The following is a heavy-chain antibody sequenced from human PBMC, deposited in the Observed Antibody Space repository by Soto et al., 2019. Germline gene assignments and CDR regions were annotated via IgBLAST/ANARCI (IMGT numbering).Heavy chain of an antibody. V-gene: IGHV2-5*02. CDR3: EHSFGEHNFGYYFFDY. J-gene: IGHJ4*02. D-gene: IGHD3-3*01. Sequence: QITLKESGPTLVKPTQTLTLTCTFSGFSLSTRGVGVGWIRQPPGKALEWLALFYWDEDKRYSPSLKNRLTITKDTSKDQVVLTMINMDPVDTATYYCEHSFGEHNFGYYFFDYWGQGIPVTVSS. CDR2: FYWDEDK. CDR1: GFSLSTRGVG.